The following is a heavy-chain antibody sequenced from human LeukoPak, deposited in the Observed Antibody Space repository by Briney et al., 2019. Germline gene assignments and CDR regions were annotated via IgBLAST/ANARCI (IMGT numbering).Heavy chain of an antibody. J-gene: IGHJ4*02. CDR2: MNPNSGNT. V-gene: IGHV1-8*01. CDR3: ADYDFWRGGLGY. Sequence: ASVKVSCKASGYTFTSYDINWVRQATGQGLEWMGWMNPNSGNTGYAQKFQGRVTMTRDTSISTAYMELSSLRSEDTAVYYCADYDFWRGGLGYWGQGTLVTVSS. CDR1: GYTFTSYD. D-gene: IGHD3-3*01.